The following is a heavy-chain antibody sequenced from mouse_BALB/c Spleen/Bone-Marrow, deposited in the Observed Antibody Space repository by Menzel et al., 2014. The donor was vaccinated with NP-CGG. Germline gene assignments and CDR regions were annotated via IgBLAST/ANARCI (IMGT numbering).Heavy chain of an antibody. CDR3: ARESKVRRRAWFAY. Sequence: EVKLLESGGGLVQPGGSLKLSCAASGFTFSSYGMSWVRQTPDKRLELVATINSNGGSTYYPDSVKGRFTISRDNAKNTLYLQMSSLKSEDTAMYYSARESKVRRRAWFAYWGQGTLVTVSA. V-gene: IGHV5-6-3*01. CDR1: GFTFSSYG. J-gene: IGHJ3*01. CDR2: INSNGGST. D-gene: IGHD2-14*01.